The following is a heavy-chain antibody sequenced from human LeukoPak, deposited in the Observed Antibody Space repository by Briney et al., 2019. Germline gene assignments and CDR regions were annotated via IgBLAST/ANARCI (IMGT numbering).Heavy chain of an antibody. D-gene: IGHD2-8*01. Sequence: GGSLRLSCAASGFTFSSYAMDWVRQAPGRGLEWVSGFSGSGGTTYYADSVKGRFTISRDNSKNTLYLQMNSLRAEDTAVYYCANGNRCTSPNCLGYYYFYMDVWGKGTTVTVSS. CDR1: GFTFSSYA. CDR2: FSGSGGTT. CDR3: ANGNRCTSPNCLGYYYFYMDV. V-gene: IGHV3-23*01. J-gene: IGHJ6*03.